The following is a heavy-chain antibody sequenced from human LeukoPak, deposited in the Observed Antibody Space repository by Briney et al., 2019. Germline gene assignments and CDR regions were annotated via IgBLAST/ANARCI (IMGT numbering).Heavy chain of an antibody. CDR1: GGTFSSNA. D-gene: IGHD5-24*01. CDR2: IIPIFGIA. V-gene: IGHV1-69*04. CDR3: ARGSEMATNGDDWFDP. J-gene: IGHJ5*02. Sequence: GASVKVSCKASGGTFSSNAISWVRQAPGQGLEWMGRIIPIFGIANYAQKFQGRVTITADKSTSTAYMELSSLRSEDTAVYYCARGSEMATNGDDWFDPWGQGTLVTVSS.